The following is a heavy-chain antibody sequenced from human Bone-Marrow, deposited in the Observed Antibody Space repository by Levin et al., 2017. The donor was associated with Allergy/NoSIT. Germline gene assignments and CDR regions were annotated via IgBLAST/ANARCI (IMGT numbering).Heavy chain of an antibody. V-gene: IGHV3-23*01. J-gene: IGHJ4*02. CDR1: GFTFSNYA. CDR2: MTAGGET. Sequence: QAGGSLRLSCAASGFTFSNYAMSWVRQAPGKGLEWVSAMTAGGETHYADSVKGRFTVSRDNSKNTLFLQMSSLRAEDTAVYYCAKVIRGGYQTTNFDYWGQGTLVTVSS. CDR3: AKVIRGGYQTTNFDY. D-gene: IGHD3-22*01.